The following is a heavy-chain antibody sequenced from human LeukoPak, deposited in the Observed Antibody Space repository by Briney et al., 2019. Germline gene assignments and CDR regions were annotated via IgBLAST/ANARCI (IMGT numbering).Heavy chain of an antibody. CDR2: IYYSGST. Sequence: SETLSLTCTVSGGSISSYYWSWIRQPPGKGLEWIGYIYYSGSTNYNPSLKSRVTISVDTSKNQFTLKLSSVTAADTAVYYCARVGYDLTNWFDPWGQGTLVTVSS. CDR3: ARVGYDLTNWFDP. J-gene: IGHJ5*02. D-gene: IGHD3-3*01. CDR1: GGSISSYY. V-gene: IGHV4-59*01.